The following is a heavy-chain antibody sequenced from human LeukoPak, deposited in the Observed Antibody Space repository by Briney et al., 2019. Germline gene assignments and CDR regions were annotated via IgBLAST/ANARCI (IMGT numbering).Heavy chain of an antibody. CDR2: INHSGST. J-gene: IGHJ4*02. V-gene: IGHV4-34*01. CDR3: AREANYYGSGSYFEGTFDY. D-gene: IGHD3-10*01. Sequence: SETLSLTCAVYGGSFSGYYWSWIRQPPGKGLEWFGEINHSGSTNYNPSLKSRVTISIDTSKNEFSLKLTSVIAADTAVYFCAREANYYGSGSYFEGTFDYWGQGSLVTVSS. CDR1: GGSFSGYY.